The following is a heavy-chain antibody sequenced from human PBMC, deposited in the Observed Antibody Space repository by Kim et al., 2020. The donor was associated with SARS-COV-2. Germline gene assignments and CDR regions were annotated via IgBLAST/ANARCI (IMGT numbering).Heavy chain of an antibody. Sequence: SVKVSCKASGGTFSSYAISWVRQAPGQGLEWMGRIIPILGIANYAQKFQGRVTITADKSTSTAYMELSSLRSEDTAVYYCARPSHYYDSSGYYFHFDYW. CDR1: GGTFSSYA. J-gene: IGHJ4*01. CDR2: IIPILGIA. D-gene: IGHD3-22*01. V-gene: IGHV1-69*04. CDR3: ARPSHYYDSSGYYFHFDY.